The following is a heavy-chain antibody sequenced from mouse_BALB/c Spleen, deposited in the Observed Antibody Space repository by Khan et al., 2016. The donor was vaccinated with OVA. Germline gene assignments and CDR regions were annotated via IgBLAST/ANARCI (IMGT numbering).Heavy chain of an antibody. CDR3: TRHGYVAWFTY. J-gene: IGHJ3*01. CDR2: IDPFSGGT. V-gene: IGHV1S135*01. D-gene: IGHD2-2*01. CDR1: GYSFTSYY. Sequence: VQLKESGPELMKPGASVKISCKASGYSFTSYYIHWVIQSHGKSPEWIGYIDPFSGGTTYNQKFKGEATLTADKSSSTAYIHLSNLTSEDSAVYYCTRHGYVAWFTYWGQGTLVTVSA.